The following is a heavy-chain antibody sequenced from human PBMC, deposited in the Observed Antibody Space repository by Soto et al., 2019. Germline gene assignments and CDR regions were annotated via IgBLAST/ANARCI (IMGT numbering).Heavy chain of an antibody. CDR2: IIPIFGTA. D-gene: IGHD3-3*01. J-gene: IGHJ4*02. V-gene: IGHV1-69*13. CDR3: ARDTAAFGVARNFDY. CDR1: GGTFSSYA. Sequence: SVKLSCKASGGTFSSYAISWVRQAPGQGLEWMGGIIPIFGTANHAQKFQGRVTITADESTSTAYMELSSLRSEDTAVYYCARDTAAFGVARNFDYWGQGTLVTVSS.